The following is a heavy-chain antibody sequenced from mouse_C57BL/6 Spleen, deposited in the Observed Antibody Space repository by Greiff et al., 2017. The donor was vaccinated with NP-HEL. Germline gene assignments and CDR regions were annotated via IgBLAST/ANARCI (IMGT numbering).Heavy chain of an antibody. J-gene: IGHJ1*03. CDR3: ARNWDGYFDV. CDR2: ISSGGSYT. Sequence: EVQRVESGGDLVKPGGSLKLSCAASGFTFSSYGMSWVRQTPDKRLEWVATISSGGSYTYYPDSVKGRFTISRDNAKNTLYLQMSSLKSEDTAMYYCARNWDGYFDVWGTGTTVTVSS. V-gene: IGHV5-6*01. CDR1: GFTFSSYG. D-gene: IGHD4-1*01.